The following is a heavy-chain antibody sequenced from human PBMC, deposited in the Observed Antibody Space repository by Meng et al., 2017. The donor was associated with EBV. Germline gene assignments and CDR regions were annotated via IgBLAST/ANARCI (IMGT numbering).Heavy chain of an antibody. CDR3: AHIIAARPFDY. CDR2: IYWDDDK. CDR1: VFSLSTRGVG. V-gene: IGHV2-5*02. Sequence: QIPLKESVPTLVKPTQPLTLTGTFSVFSLSTRGVGVGWIRQPPGKALEWLALIYWDDDKRYSPSLKSRLTITKDTSKNQVVLTMTNMDPVDAATYYCAHIIAARPFDYWGQGTLVTVSS. D-gene: IGHD6-6*01. J-gene: IGHJ4*02.